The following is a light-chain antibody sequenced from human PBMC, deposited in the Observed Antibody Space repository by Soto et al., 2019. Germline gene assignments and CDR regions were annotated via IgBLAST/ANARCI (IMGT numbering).Light chain of an antibody. CDR1: SSDVGSYNL. CDR3: CSYAGSSNVV. CDR2: EGS. J-gene: IGLJ2*01. Sequence: QSALTQPASVSGSPGQSITISCTGTSSDVGSYNLVSWYQQHPGKAPKLMIYEGSKRPSGVSNRFSGSKSGNTASLTIPGLQAEDEADYYCCSYAGSSNVVFGGGTKVTVL. V-gene: IGLV2-23*01.